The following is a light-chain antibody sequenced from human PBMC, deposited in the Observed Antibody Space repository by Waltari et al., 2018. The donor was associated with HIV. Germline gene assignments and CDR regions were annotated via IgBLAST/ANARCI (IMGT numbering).Light chain of an antibody. J-gene: IGLJ2*01. CDR2: GNS. CDR1: SSNIGADFD. CDR3: QSYDSSLSGVL. V-gene: IGLV1-40*01. Sequence: QSVLTQPPSVSGAPGQRVTIACTGRSSNIGADFDVHWYQHLPGRAPKLLIYGNSNRPSGVPDRFSGSKSGTSASLAITGLQAEDEADYYCQSYDSSLSGVLFGGGTKLTVL.